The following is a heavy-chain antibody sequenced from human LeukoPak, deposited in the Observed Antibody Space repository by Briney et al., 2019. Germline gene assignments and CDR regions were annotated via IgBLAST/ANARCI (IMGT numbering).Heavy chain of an antibody. CDR2: IWNDGSNK. CDR1: GFTFSSYG. CDR3: ARIHSLYYYDSSGYGAFDI. Sequence: PGGSLRLSCAASGFTFSSYGMHWVRQAPGKGLEWVEVIWNDGSNKYYADSVKDRFTISRDNSKNTLYLQMNSLRAEDTAVYYCARIHSLYYYDSSGYGAFDIWGQGTMVTVSS. V-gene: IGHV3-33*01. J-gene: IGHJ3*02. D-gene: IGHD3-22*01.